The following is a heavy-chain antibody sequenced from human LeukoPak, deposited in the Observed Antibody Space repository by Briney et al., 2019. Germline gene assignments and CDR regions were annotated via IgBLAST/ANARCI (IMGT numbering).Heavy chain of an antibody. CDR1: GFSFSPYW. D-gene: IGHD2-2*01. CDR2: IEKHGSAN. V-gene: IGHV3-7*01. CDR3: AREVPGVMVAFDL. Sequence: GGSLRLSCVGSGFSFSPYWMSWVRQAPGKGLEWLANIEKHGSANYYVDSVKGRFTISRDNAKNSLSLQLDSLRVEDTAVYYCAREVPGVMVAFDLWGQGTMVTVS. J-gene: IGHJ3*01.